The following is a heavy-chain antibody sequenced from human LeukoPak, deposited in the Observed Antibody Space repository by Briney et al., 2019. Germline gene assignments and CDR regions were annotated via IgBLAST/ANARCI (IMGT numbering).Heavy chain of an antibody. CDR3: ARGGSSVPAATGYNS. D-gene: IGHD2-2*01. Sequence: ASVKVSCKASGYTFTGYYMHWVRQAPGQGLEWMGWINPNSGATNYEQKFQGRVTMTRDTSISTAYMEVTRLRSDDTAVYYCARGGSSVPAATGYNSWGQGTLVTVSS. V-gene: IGHV1-2*02. CDR1: GYTFTGYY. J-gene: IGHJ4*02. CDR2: INPNSGAT.